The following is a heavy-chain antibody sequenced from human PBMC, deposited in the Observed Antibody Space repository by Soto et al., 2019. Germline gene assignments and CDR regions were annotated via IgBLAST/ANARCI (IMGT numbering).Heavy chain of an antibody. V-gene: IGHV1-69*01. Sequence: QGQLVQSGAEVKKPGSSVKVSCKASGGTFSSYAISWVRQAPGQGLEWMGGIIPIFGTANYAQKFQGRVTIAGDDSTSTAYMELSSLRSEDMAVYYCAIAGWDYGSWSYSYYLDYWGQGNVVTVSS. CDR1: GGTFSSYA. J-gene: IGHJ4*02. CDR2: IIPIFGTA. CDR3: AIAGWDYGSWSYSYYLDY. D-gene: IGHD3-10*01.